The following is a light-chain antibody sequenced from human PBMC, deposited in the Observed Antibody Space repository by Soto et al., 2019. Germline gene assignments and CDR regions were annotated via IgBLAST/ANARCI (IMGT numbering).Light chain of an antibody. J-gene: IGLJ1*01. CDR1: SSNIGAGYD. CDR3: QSYESSLHEV. CDR2: VNS. V-gene: IGLV1-40*01. Sequence: QSVLTQPPSVSGAPGQRVTISCTGTSSNIGAGYDVHWYQQLPGAAPKLLIYVNSNRPSGVPDRFSGSKSSTSASLAITGLQAEDEADYYYQSYESSLHEVFGTGTKLTVL.